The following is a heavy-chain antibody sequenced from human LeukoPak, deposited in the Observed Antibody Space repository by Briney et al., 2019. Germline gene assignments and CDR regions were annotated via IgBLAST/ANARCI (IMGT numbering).Heavy chain of an antibody. Sequence: PSETLSLTCTVSGGSIRSSYYYWGWIRQPPGKGLEWIGSIYYSGSTYFNPSLKSRVTISVDTSKNQFSLKLSSVTAADTAVYYCARHRYYYDSSGYYCVYYFDYWGQGTLVTVSS. CDR3: ARHRYYYDSSGYYCVYYFDY. J-gene: IGHJ4*02. V-gene: IGHV4-39*01. D-gene: IGHD3-22*01. CDR1: GGSIRSSYYY. CDR2: IYYSGST.